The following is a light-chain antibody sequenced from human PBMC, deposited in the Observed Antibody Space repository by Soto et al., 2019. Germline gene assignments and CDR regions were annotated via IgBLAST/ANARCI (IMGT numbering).Light chain of an antibody. J-gene: IGKJ5*01. CDR2: DAS. Sequence: ETVLTQSPARLSLSPGERATLSCRAGQSVSDYLAWYQQKPGQPPRLLFFDASNRVTGVPARFSGSGSGTDFTLTISSLEPEDFAVYYCQQRSNWPPITFGQGTRLEI. CDR1: QSVSDY. V-gene: IGKV3-11*01. CDR3: QQRSNWPPIT.